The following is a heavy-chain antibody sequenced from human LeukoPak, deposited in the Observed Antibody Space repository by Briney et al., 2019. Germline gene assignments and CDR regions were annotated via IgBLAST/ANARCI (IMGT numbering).Heavy chain of an antibody. CDR3: ARGFPGGYSYGSNWFDP. CDR2: IYTSGST. CDR1: GGSISSGSYY. Sequence: SETLSLTCTVSGGSISSGSYYWSWIRQPTGKGREWIGRIYTSGSTNYYPSLKSRVTISVDTSKNQFSLKLSSVTAADTAVYYCARGFPGGYSYGSNWFDPWGQGTLVTVSS. V-gene: IGHV4-61*02. D-gene: IGHD5-18*01. J-gene: IGHJ5*02.